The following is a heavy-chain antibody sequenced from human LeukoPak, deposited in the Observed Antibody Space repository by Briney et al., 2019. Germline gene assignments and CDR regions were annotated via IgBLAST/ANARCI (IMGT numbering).Heavy chain of an antibody. CDR3: ARGGNWDRIFDY. D-gene: IGHD7-27*01. J-gene: IGHJ4*02. V-gene: IGHV4-34*01. Sequence: SETLSLPCAVYGGSFSGYYWSWIRQPPGKGLEWIGEINHSGSTNYNPSLKSRVTISVDTSKNQFSLKLSSVTAADTAVYYCARGGNWDRIFDYWGQGTLVTVSS. CDR1: GGSFSGYY. CDR2: INHSGST.